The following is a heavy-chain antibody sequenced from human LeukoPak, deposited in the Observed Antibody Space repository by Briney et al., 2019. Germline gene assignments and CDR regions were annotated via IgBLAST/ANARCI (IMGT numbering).Heavy chain of an antibody. J-gene: IGHJ4*02. CDR3: ARDGRKGIVGATSVPDY. CDR2: ISAYNGNT. CDR1: GYTFTSYG. V-gene: IGHV1-18*01. D-gene: IGHD1-26*01. Sequence: ASVKVSCKASGYTFTSYGISWVRQAPGQGLEWMGWISAYNGNTNYAQKLQGRVTMTTDTSTSTAYMELRSLRFDDTAVYYCARDGRKGIVGATSVPDYWGQGTLVTVSS.